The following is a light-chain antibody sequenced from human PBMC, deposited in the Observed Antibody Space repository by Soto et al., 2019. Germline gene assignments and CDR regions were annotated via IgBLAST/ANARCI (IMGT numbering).Light chain of an antibody. CDR2: KAS. V-gene: IGKV1-5*03. J-gene: IGKJ5*01. CDR1: QTISSW. Sequence: DIQMTQSPSTLSGSVGDRVTITCRASQTISSWLSWYQQKPGKAPKLLIYKASTLESGVPSRFSGSGSETEFTLTISRLQPDDFATYFCHSRAFGQGTRLEIK. CDR3: HSRA.